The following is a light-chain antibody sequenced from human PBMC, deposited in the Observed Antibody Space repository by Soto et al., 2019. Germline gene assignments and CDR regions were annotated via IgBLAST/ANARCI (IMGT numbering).Light chain of an antibody. J-gene: IGLJ1*01. CDR2: EVA. Sequence: QSVLAQPASASGSPEQSVTISCTGTSSDVGTYNLVSWYQQHPGKAPKLIIYEVAERPSGVSNRFSGSKFGNTASLTISGLLPEDEADYYCCSYGGSSALPYVFGTGTKVTVL. V-gene: IGLV2-23*02. CDR3: CSYGGSSALPYV. CDR1: SSDVGTYNL.